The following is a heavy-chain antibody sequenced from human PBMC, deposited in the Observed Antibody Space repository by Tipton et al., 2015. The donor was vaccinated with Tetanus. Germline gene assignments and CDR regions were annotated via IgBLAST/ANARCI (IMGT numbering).Heavy chain of an antibody. Sequence: LRLSCTVSGGSVRSGDYDWNWIRQPPGKGLEWIGYVHYSGRTNKSPSLKSRVTLSTDRSKNQFSLSLTSVTAADTAVYYCARANNDFPKKGPFDYWGQGARVIVSS. J-gene: IGHJ4*02. CDR3: ARANNDFPKKGPFDY. CDR2: VHYSGRT. D-gene: IGHD3-3*01. CDR1: GGSVRSGDYD. V-gene: IGHV4-61*08.